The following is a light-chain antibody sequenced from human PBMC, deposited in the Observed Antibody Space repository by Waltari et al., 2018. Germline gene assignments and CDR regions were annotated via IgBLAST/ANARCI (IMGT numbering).Light chain of an antibody. CDR3: QQSYSTPRT. J-gene: IGKJ4*01. V-gene: IGKV1-39*01. CDR1: QSISSY. Sequence: DIQMTQSPSSLSASVGDRVTITCRASQSISSYLNWYQQKPGKAPKRLIYAAYRLQSGVPSRFSGSGSGTDFTLTISSLQPEDFATYYCQQSYSTPRTFGGGTKVEIK. CDR2: AAY.